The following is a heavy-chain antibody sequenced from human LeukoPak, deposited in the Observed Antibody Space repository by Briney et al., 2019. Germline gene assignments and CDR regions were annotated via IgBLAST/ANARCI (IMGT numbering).Heavy chain of an antibody. CDR1: GFTFSSYG. Sequence: GSLRLSCAASGFTFSSYGMHWVRQAPGKGLEWVAFIRYDGSNKYYADSVKGRFTISRDNSKNTLYLQMNSLRAEDTAVYYCAKDAGFLESGADYWGQGTLVTVSS. CDR2: IRYDGSNK. V-gene: IGHV3-30*02. D-gene: IGHD3-3*01. CDR3: AKDAGFLESGADY. J-gene: IGHJ4*02.